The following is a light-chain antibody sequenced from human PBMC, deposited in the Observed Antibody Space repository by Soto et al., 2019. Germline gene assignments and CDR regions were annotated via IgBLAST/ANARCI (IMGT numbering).Light chain of an antibody. Sequence: AIRMTQSPSSLSASTGDRVTITCRASQGISSYLAWYQQKPGKAPKLLIYAASTLQSGVPSRFSGSGSGTDFTLTISCPQSEDFATYYCQQYYSYPLTFGPGTKVD. CDR3: QQYYSYPLT. CDR1: QGISSY. V-gene: IGKV1-8*01. J-gene: IGKJ3*01. CDR2: AAS.